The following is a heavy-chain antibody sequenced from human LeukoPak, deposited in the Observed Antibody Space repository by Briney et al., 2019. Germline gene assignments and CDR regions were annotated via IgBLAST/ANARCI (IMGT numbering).Heavy chain of an antibody. CDR3: ASTERCSTTCPLDY. V-gene: IGHV4-59*08. D-gene: IGHD2-2*01. J-gene: IGHJ4*02. Sequence: SETLSLTCTVSSGSISSYYWSWIRQPPGKGLEWIGYVYYSGSANYNPSLKSRVTISVDTSKNQFSLKLSSVTAADTAVYYCASTERCSTTCPLDYWGQGTLVTVSS. CDR1: SGSISSYY. CDR2: VYYSGSA.